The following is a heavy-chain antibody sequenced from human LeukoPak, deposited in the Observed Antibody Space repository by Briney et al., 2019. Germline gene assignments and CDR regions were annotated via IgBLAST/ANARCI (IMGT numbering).Heavy chain of an antibody. CDR3: ARAEYSSSWYVY. CDR2: ISSSGSTI. CDR1: GFTFSSYE. V-gene: IGHV3-48*03. D-gene: IGHD6-13*01. Sequence: GGSLRLSCAASGFTFSSYEMNWVRQAPGKGLEWVSYISSSGSTIYYADSVKGRFTISRDNAKNSLYLQMNTLRAEDTAVYSCARAEYSSSWYVYWGQGTLVTVSS. J-gene: IGHJ4*02.